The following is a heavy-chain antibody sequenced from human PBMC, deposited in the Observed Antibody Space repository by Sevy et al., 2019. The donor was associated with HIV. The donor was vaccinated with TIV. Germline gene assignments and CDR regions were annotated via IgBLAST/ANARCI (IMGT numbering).Heavy chain of an antibody. CDR1: GGTFSSYA. Sequence: ASVKVSCKASGGTFSSYAISWVRQAPGQGLEWMGGIIPIFGTANYAQKFQGRVTITADESTSTAYMELSSLRSEDTAVYYCARDPTNLYSSSSLDYWGQGTVVTVSS. D-gene: IGHD6-6*01. V-gene: IGHV1-69*13. CDR2: IIPIFGTA. CDR3: ARDPTNLYSSSSLDY. J-gene: IGHJ4*02.